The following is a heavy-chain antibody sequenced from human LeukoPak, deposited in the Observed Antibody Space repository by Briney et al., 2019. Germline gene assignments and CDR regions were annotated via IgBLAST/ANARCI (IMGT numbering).Heavy chain of an antibody. CDR1: GGTFSSYA. J-gene: IGHJ4*02. Sequence: SVKVSCKASGGTFSSYAISWVRQAPGQGLEWMGGIIPIFGTANYAQKFQGRVTITADESTSTAYMELSSLRSEDTAVYYCARDPLITMIQGMGYFDYWGQGTLVTVSS. CDR3: ARDPLITMIQGMGYFDY. D-gene: IGHD3-22*01. V-gene: IGHV1-69*13. CDR2: IIPIFGTA.